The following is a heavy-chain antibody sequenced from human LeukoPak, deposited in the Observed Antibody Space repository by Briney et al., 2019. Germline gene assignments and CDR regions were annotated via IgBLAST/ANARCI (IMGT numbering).Heavy chain of an antibody. J-gene: IGHJ4*02. CDR2: INHSGST. D-gene: IGHD3-22*01. CDR3: ASRPSYYDSSGNYFDY. Sequence: SETLSLTCAVYGGSFSGYYWSWIRQPPGKGLEWIGEINHSGSTNYNPSLKSRVTISVDTSKNQFSLKLSSVTAADTAAYYCASRPSYYDSSGNYFDYWGQGTLVTVSS. CDR1: GGSFSGYY. V-gene: IGHV4-34*01.